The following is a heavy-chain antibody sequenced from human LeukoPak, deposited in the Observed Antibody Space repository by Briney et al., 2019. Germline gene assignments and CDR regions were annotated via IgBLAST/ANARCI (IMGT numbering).Heavy chain of an antibody. D-gene: IGHD3-10*01. CDR2: ISSDGSIT. CDR1: GFTFSTYW. V-gene: IGHV3-74*01. Sequence: GGSLRLSCAASGFTFSTYWMHWVRHAPGKGLVWVSRISSDGSITGYADSVKGRFTISRDNAKNTLYLQMNSLRAEDTAVYYCARHLNYYLDYWGQGTLVTVSS. CDR3: ARHLNYYLDY. J-gene: IGHJ4*02.